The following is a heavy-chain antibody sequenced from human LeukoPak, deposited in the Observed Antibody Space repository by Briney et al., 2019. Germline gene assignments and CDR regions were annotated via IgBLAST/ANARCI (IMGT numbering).Heavy chain of an antibody. D-gene: IGHD3-22*01. V-gene: IGHV4-30-2*01. CDR2: IYQSGST. CDR1: GGSINSGGYY. J-gene: IGHJ4*02. CDR3: ARDRSGYLPGGY. Sequence: SETLSLTCTVSGGSINSGGYYWSWIRQPPGKGLEWIGYIYQSGSTYYNPSPKSRVTISVDRSKNQFYLNLTSVTAADTAVYYCARDRSGYLPGGYWGQGTLVTVSS.